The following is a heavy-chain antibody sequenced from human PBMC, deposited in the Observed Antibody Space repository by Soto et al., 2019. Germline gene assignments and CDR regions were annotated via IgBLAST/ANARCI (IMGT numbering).Heavy chain of an antibody. J-gene: IGHJ6*02. CDR1: GFTFSVYA. V-gene: IGHV3-23*01. D-gene: IGHD1-26*01. CDR3: ASLGVGYWANYYYYYGMDV. CDR2: VTANGGST. Sequence: EVQLLESGGGFVQPGGSLRLSCAATGFTFSVYAMNWVRQAPGKGLEWVSAVTANGGSTYSADSVKGRFTISRDNSKNTLFLQMNSLRAEDTAVYYCASLGVGYWANYYYYYGMDVWGQGTTVTVSS.